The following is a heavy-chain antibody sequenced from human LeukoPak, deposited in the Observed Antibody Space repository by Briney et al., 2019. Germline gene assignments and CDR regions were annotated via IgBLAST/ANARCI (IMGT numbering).Heavy chain of an antibody. J-gene: IGHJ4*02. CDR2: IKSKTDGGTT. V-gene: IGHV3-15*01. D-gene: IGHD3-16*01. CDR1: GFTFSSYW. CDR3: TQGGTKAYS. Sequence: PGGSLRLSCAASGFTFSSYWMHWVRQAPGKGLEWVGRIKSKTDGGTTDFAAPVKGRFAISRDDSKNTLSLQMNSLKTEDTGVYYCTQGGTKAYSWGQGTLVTVSS.